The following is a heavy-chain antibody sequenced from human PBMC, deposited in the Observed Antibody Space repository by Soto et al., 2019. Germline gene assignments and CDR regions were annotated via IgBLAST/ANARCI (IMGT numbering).Heavy chain of an antibody. CDR2: IYYSGST. Sequence: PSETLSLTCTVSGGSISSGDYYWSWIRQPPGKGLEWIGYIYYSGSTYYNPSLKSRVTISVDTSKNQFSLKLSSVTAADTAVYYCARAPIVVDPLYYFDYWGQGTLVTVSS. CDR3: ARAPIVVDPLYYFDY. V-gene: IGHV4-30-4*01. D-gene: IGHD3-22*01. CDR1: GGSISSGDYY. J-gene: IGHJ4*02.